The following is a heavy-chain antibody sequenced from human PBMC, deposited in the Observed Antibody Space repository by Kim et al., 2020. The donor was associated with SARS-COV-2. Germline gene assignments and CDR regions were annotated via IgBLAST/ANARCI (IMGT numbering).Heavy chain of an antibody. CDR3: VKELGQYFDY. Sequence: STYYQDSVKGRFTISRDNSKYTLYLQMSSLGAEDTAVYYCVKELGQYFDYWGQGTLVTVSS. D-gene: IGHD3-3*02. V-gene: IGHV3-64D*09. CDR2: ST. J-gene: IGHJ4*02.